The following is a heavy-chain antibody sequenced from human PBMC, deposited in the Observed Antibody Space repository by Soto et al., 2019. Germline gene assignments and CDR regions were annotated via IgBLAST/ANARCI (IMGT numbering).Heavy chain of an antibody. J-gene: IGHJ4*02. CDR1: GGSFSGYY. CDR3: ARGGTIAARPAPELEFDY. D-gene: IGHD6-6*01. CDR2: INHSGST. V-gene: IGHV4-34*01. Sequence: PSETLSLTCAVYGGSFSGYYWSWIRQPPGKGLEWIGEINHSGSTNYNPSLKSRVTISVDTSKNQFSLKLSSVTAADTAAYYCARGGTIAARPAPELEFDYWGQGTLVTVSS.